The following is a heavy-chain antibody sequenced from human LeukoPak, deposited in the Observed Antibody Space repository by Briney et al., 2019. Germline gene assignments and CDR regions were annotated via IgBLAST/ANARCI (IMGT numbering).Heavy chain of an antibody. V-gene: IGHV3-23*01. CDR2: ISSSGGST. CDR3: ARGVVPAAMRYWYFDL. J-gene: IGHJ2*01. D-gene: IGHD2-2*01. Sequence: GRSLRLSCAASGFTFSSYAMNWVRQAPGKGLEWVSSISSSGGSTYYADSVRGRFTISRDNSKNTLYLQMNTLRAEDTAVYYCARGVVPAAMRYWYFDLWGRGTLVTVSS. CDR1: GFTFSSYA.